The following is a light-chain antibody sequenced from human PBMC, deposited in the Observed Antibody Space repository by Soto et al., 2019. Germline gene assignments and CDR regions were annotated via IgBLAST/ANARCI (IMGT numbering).Light chain of an antibody. J-gene: IGLJ2*01. V-gene: IGLV2-8*01. Sequence: QSALTQPPSASGSPGQSVAISCTGTSSDVGGNNYVSWYQQHPGKAPKLMVYEVTKRPSGVPDRFSGSKSGTTASLTVSGLQAEDEADYYCSSYAGSNNVIFGGGTKLTVL. CDR1: SSDVGGNNY. CDR2: EVT. CDR3: SSYAGSNNVI.